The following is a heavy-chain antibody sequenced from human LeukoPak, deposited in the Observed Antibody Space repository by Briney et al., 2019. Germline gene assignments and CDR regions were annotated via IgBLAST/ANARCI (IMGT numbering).Heavy chain of an antibody. Sequence: SETLSLTCTVSGGSISSSSYYWGWIRQPPGKGLAWIGSIDYSGSTYYNPSLKSRVTISVDTSKNQFSLKLSSVTAADTAVYCCARLAGTYYFDYWGQGTLVTVSS. CDR1: GGSISSSSYY. J-gene: IGHJ4*02. V-gene: IGHV4-39*01. CDR2: IDYSGST. D-gene: IGHD3-10*01. CDR3: ARLAGTYYFDY.